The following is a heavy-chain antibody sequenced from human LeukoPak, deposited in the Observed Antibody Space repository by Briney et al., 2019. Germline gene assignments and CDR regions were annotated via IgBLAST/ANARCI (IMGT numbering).Heavy chain of an antibody. Sequence: PSETLSLTCTVSGGSISSYYWSWIRQPPGKGLEWIGYIYYSGSTNYNPSLKSRVTISVDTSKNQFSLKLSSVTAADTAVYYCARVGGVWSGELPPPYYFDYGGQETRVTVSS. D-gene: IGHD3-10*01. V-gene: IGHV4-59*01. CDR3: ARVGGVWSGELPPPYYFDY. J-gene: IGHJ4*02. CDR2: IYYSGST. CDR1: GGSISSYY.